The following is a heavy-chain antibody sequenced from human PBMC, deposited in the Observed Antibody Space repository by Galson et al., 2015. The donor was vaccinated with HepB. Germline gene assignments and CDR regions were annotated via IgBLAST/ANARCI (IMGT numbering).Heavy chain of an antibody. J-gene: IGHJ4*02. Sequence: SCKASGGTFSSYTISWIRQHPGKGLEWIGYIYYSGSTYYNPSLKSRVTISVDTSKNQFSLKLSSVTAADTAVYYCARVDLGRWFFDCWGQGTLVTVSS. V-gene: IGHV4-31*03. D-gene: IGHD4-23*01. CDR2: IYYSGST. CDR3: ARVDLGRWFFDC. CDR1: GGTFSSYTI.